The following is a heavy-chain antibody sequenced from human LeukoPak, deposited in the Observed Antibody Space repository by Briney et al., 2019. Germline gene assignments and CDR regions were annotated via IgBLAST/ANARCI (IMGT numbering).Heavy chain of an antibody. CDR1: GGTFSSYA. D-gene: IGHD2-2*02. CDR3: ARGYCSSTSCYINSGVLDP. CDR2: MNPNSGNT. J-gene: IGHJ5*02. V-gene: IGHV1-8*02. Sequence: ASVKVSCKASGGTFSSYAINWVRQATGQGLEWMGWMNPNSGNTGYAQKFQGRVTMTRNTSISTAYMELSSLRSEDTAVYYCARGYCSSTSCYINSGVLDPWGQGTLVTVSS.